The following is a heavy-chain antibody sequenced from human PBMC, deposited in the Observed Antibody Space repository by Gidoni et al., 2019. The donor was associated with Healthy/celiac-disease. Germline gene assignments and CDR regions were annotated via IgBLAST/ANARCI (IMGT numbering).Heavy chain of an antibody. V-gene: IGHV4-61*02. D-gene: IGHD3-10*01. CDR2: IYTSGST. CDR3: ARDPYRGPSRSGMDV. Sequence: QVQLQESGPGLVKPSQTLSLTCTVPGGSISSGSYYWSWIRQPAGKGLEWIGRIYTSGSTNYNPSLKSRVTISVDTSKNQFSLKLSSVTAADTAVYYCARDPYRGPSRSGMDVWGQGTTVTVSS. CDR1: GGSISSGSYY. J-gene: IGHJ6*02.